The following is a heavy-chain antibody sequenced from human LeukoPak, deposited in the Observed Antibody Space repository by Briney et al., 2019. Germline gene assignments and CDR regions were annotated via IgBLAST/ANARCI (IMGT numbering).Heavy chain of an antibody. CDR2: IYYSGST. V-gene: IGHV4-59*01. CDR1: GGSISSYY. CDR3: ASSSGYYPFDY. D-gene: IGHD3-22*01. J-gene: IGHJ4*02. Sequence: SETLSLTCTVSGGSISSYYWSWVRQPPGKGLEWIGYIYYSGSTNSNPSLKSRVTISVDTSKNQFSLKLSSVTAADTAVYYCASSSGYYPFDYWGQGTLVTVSS.